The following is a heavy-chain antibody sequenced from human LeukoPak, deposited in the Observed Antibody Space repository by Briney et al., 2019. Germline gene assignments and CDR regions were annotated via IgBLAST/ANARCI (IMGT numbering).Heavy chain of an antibody. V-gene: IGHV3-23*01. Sequence: PGGSLRLSCAASGFTFSRNAMAWVRQAPGKGLEWVAGIGSDANTHYADSVRGRITISRDNSKNTVSLQMSSLRAEDTAVNYCAKDILRWSFDSWGQGILVTVSS. CDR1: GFTFSRNA. D-gene: IGHD2-21*01. CDR3: AKDILRWSFDS. CDR2: IGSDANT. J-gene: IGHJ4*02.